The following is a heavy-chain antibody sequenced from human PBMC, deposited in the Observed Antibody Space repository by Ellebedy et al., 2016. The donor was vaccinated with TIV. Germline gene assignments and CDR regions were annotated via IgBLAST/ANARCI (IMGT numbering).Heavy chain of an antibody. V-gene: IGHV3-7*01. CDR1: GVTLRNYW. CDR3: ARDARTYYYDSSGFDY. Sequence: GGSLRLSCAASGVTLRNYWLSWVRQAPGKGLEWVAHINGDESEKLYVDSVKGRFTISRDNSKNTLYLQMNSLRAEDTAVYYCARDARTYYYDSSGFDYWGQGTLVTVSS. J-gene: IGHJ4*02. D-gene: IGHD3-22*01. CDR2: INGDESEK.